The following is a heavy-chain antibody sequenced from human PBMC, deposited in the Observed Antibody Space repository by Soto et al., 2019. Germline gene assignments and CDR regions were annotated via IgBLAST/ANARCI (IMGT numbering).Heavy chain of an antibody. CDR3: ARDRARYTRYSSSWYSPNWFDP. V-gene: IGHV3-21*01. D-gene: IGHD6-13*01. J-gene: IGHJ5*02. Sequence: GGSLRLSCAASGFTFSSYSVNWVRQAPGKGLEWVSSISSSSSYIYYADSVKGRFTISRDNAKNSLYLQMNSLRAEDTAVYYCARDRARYTRYSSSWYSPNWFDPWGQGTLVTVSS. CDR1: GFTFSSYS. CDR2: ISSSSSYI.